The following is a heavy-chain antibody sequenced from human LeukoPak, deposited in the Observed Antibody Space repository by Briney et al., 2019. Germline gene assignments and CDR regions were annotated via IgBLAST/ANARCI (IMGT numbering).Heavy chain of an antibody. J-gene: IGHJ5*02. Sequence: ASVKVSCKASGYTFTGYYMHWVRQAPGQGLEWMGWINPNSGGTNYAQKFQGRVTMTRDTSISTAYMELSRLRSDDTAVYYCARGRVKIFGVVTLRGEFDPWGQGTLVTVSS. V-gene: IGHV1-2*02. CDR1: GYTFTGYY. CDR2: INPNSGGT. CDR3: ARGRVKIFGVVTLRGEFDP. D-gene: IGHD3-3*01.